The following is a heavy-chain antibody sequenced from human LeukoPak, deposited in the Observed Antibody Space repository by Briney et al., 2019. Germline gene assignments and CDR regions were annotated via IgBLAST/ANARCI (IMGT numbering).Heavy chain of an antibody. CDR1: GGTFSSYA. V-gene: IGHV1-69*06. CDR2: IIPIFGTA. Sequence: SVKVSCKASGGTFSSYAISWVRQAPGQGLEWMGGIIPIFGTANYAQRFQGRVTITADKSTSTAYMELSSLRSEDTAVYYCARSKASIGSSGYWQFDPWGQGTLVTVSS. D-gene: IGHD3-22*01. J-gene: IGHJ5*02. CDR3: ARSKASIGSSGYWQFDP.